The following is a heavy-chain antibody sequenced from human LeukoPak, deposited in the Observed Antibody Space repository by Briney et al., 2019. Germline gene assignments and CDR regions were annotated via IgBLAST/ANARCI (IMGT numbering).Heavy chain of an antibody. CDR1: GFSLSTSGVR. J-gene: IGHJ5*02. D-gene: IGHD6-13*01. CDR3: AHSRIAAAYDP. V-gene: IGHV2-5*02. CDR2: IYWDDDK. Sequence: SGPTLVKPTQTLTLTWTCSGFSLSTSGVRVGWIRQPPGKALEWLALIYWDDDKRYSPSLKSRLTITKDTSKNQVVLTMTNMDPVDTATYYCAHSRIAAAYDPWGQGTLVTVSS.